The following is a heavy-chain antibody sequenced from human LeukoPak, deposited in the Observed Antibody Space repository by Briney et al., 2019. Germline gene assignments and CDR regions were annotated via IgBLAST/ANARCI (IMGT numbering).Heavy chain of an antibody. J-gene: IGHJ4*02. CDR1: GFTFSSYG. D-gene: IGHD5-12*01. CDR3: AKPGYSGYDRGYYFDY. CDR2: IRYDGSNK. Sequence: GGSLRLSCAASGFTFSSYGMHWVRQAPGKGLEWVAFIRYDGSNKYYADSVKGRFTISRDNSKNTLYLQMNSLRAEDTAAYYCAKPGYSGYDRGYYFDYWGQGTLVTVSS. V-gene: IGHV3-30*02.